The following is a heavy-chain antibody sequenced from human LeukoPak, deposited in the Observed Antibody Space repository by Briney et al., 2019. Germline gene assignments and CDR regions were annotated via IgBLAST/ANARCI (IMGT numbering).Heavy chain of an antibody. CDR2: ISYDGSNK. J-gene: IGHJ6*03. D-gene: IGHD5-18*01. CDR3: AKAGYSYGTLYYYYYMDV. V-gene: IGHV3-30*18. Sequence: GGSLRLSCAASGFTFSSYGMHWVRQAPGKGLEWVAVISYDGSNKYYADSVKGRFTISRDNSKNTLYLQMNSLRAEDTAVYYCAKAGYSYGTLYYYYYMDVWGKGTTVTVSS. CDR1: GFTFSSYG.